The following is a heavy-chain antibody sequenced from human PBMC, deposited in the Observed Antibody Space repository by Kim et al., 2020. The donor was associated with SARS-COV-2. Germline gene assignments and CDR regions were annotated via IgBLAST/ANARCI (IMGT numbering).Heavy chain of an antibody. CDR3: ARDGYSYDQGYYYSGMDV. V-gene: IGHV3-11*05. J-gene: IGHJ6*02. Sequence: VKGRFSISRDNAKNSLYLQMNSLRAEDTAVYYCARDGYSYDQGYYYSGMDVWGQGTTVTVSS. D-gene: IGHD5-18*01.